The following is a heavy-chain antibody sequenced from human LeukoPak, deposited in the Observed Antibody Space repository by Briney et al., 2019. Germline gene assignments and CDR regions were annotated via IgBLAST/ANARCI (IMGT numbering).Heavy chain of an antibody. CDR2: ISAYNGNT. D-gene: IGHD3-10*01. V-gene: IGHV1-18*01. CDR3: ARDRLLWFGGAYYYYGMDV. CDR1: GYTFTSYG. Sequence: ASVKVSCKASGYTFTSYGISWVRQAPGQGLEWKGWISAYNGNTNYAQKLQGRVTMTTDTSTSTAYMELRSLRSDDTAVYYCARDRLLWFGGAYYYYGMDVWGQGTTVTVSS. J-gene: IGHJ6*02.